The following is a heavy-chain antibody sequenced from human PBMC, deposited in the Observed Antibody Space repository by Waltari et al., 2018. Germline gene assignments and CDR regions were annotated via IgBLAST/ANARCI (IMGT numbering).Heavy chain of an antibody. J-gene: IGHJ4*02. Sequence: QVHLQESGPGLVKPSQTLSLSCTVSGDSFSRVDYSCHWIRQHPARGLEFFGRFYFSGETYYNPSLESRLSISLDMSQNQVSLKLYSVTAADTAVYYCARSVDTAMGWDMSYFDYWGQGTLVTVSS. V-gene: IGHV4-31*03. CDR1: GDSFSRVDYS. CDR3: ARSVDTAMGWDMSYFDY. D-gene: IGHD5-18*01. CDR2: FYFSGET.